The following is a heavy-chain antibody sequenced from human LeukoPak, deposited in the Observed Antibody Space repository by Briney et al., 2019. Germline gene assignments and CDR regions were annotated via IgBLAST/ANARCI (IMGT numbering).Heavy chain of an antibody. CDR1: EYTFTSYY. J-gene: IGHJ4*02. CDR3: ARDYYGDREDYYFDY. Sequence: ASVKVSCKASEYTFTSYYMHWVRQAPGQGLEWMGIINPSGGSTSYAQKFQGRVTMTRDTSTSTVYMELSSLRSEDTAVYYCARDYYGDREDYYFDYWGQGTLVTVSS. D-gene: IGHD4-17*01. CDR2: INPSGGST. V-gene: IGHV1-46*01.